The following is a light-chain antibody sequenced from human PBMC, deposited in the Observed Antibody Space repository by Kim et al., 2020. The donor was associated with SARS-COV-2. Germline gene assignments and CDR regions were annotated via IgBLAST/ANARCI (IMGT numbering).Light chain of an antibody. Sequence: QSALTQPASVSGSPGQSITISCTGTSSDVGSYSFVSWYQHHPGKAPKLIIYDVSKWPSGVSNRFSGSKSGNTASLTISGLQVEDEADYYCCSYVDTYTSVFGSETKVTVL. J-gene: IGLJ1*01. CDR3: CSYVDTYTSV. CDR1: SSDVGSYSF. CDR2: DVS. V-gene: IGLV2-23*02.